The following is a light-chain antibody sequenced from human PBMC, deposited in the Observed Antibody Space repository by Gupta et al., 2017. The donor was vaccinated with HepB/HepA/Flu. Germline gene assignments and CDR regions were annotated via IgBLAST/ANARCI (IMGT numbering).Light chain of an antibody. Sequence: QSVLTQPPSASGTPAQTVTITCSGSSSNVETNYVYWYQQLPGTAPKLLIYRNNQRPSGVPGRFSGSKSGTSASLAIRGLRSEDEADYYCSSWDDSLWGPGVFGGGTKLTVL. V-gene: IGLV1-47*01. J-gene: IGLJ2*01. CDR3: SSWDDSLWGPGV. CDR2: RNN. CDR1: SSNVETNY.